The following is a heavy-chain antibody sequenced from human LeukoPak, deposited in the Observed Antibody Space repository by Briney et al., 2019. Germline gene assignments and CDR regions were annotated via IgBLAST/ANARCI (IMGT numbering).Heavy chain of an antibody. Sequence: GGSLRLSCAASGFTFSSYSMNWVRQAPGKGLEWVSSISSSSSYIYYADSVKGRFTISRDNAKNSLYLQMNSLRAEDTAVYYCARGFDGGGTSSSWYFLSYYYMDVWGKGTTVTVSS. CDR2: ISSSSSYI. CDR1: GFTFSSYS. CDR3: ARGFDGGGTSSSWYFLSYYYMDV. J-gene: IGHJ6*03. D-gene: IGHD6-13*01. V-gene: IGHV3-21*01.